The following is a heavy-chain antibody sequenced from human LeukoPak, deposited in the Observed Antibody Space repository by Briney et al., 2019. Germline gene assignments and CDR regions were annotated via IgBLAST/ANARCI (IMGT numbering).Heavy chain of an antibody. J-gene: IGHJ4*02. CDR3: ARVAPGHDIGRGYFDY. V-gene: IGHV3-48*01. CDR2: ITSSSGTI. D-gene: IGHD2-21*01. CDR1: GFTFSIYS. Sequence: GVSLRLSCAASGFTFSIYSMNWVRQAPGKGLEWISYITSSSGTIYYTDSVKGRFTISRDNAKNSLYLQMNSLRAEDTAVYYCARVAPGHDIGRGYFDYWGQGTLVTVSS.